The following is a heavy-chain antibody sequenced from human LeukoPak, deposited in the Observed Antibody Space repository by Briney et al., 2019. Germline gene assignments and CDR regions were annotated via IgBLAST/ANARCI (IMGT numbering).Heavy chain of an antibody. CDR1: GASISSYY. CDR3: ARLGSYHDF. V-gene: IGHV4-4*09. Sequence: SETLCLTCTVSGASISSYYWSWIRQTPEKGLEWMGNIHTSGGSSYYPSLKSRLTMSIDTSKNQLSLKLTSVTAADTAVYFCARLGSYHDFWGQGALVTVSS. J-gene: IGHJ4*02. CDR2: IHTSGGS. D-gene: IGHD1-26*01.